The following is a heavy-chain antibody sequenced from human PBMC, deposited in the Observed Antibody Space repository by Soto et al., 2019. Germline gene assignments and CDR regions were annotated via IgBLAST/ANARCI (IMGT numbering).Heavy chain of an antibody. J-gene: IGHJ5*02. CDR1: GYTFTNND. CDR2: MNPGSGDT. V-gene: IGHV1-8*02. D-gene: IGHD5-18*01. CDR3: ARMESFGSLNWFDP. Sequence: SVKVSFKASGYTFTNNDVSWGRQATGQGLEWMGWMNPGSGDTGYAQKFQGRVTMTRDISIATAYMELNSLTSEDTDIYYCARMESFGSLNWFDPWGQGTLVTVSS.